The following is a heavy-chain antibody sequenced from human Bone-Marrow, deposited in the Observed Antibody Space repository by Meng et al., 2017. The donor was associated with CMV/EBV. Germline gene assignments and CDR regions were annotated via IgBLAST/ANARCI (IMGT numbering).Heavy chain of an antibody. Sequence: GESLKISCAASGFSFSSYGMSWVRQAPGKGLEWVSSISSSSSYIYYADSVKGRFTISRDNAKNSLYLQMNSLRAEDTAVYYCARALDSSGWSYYYYYGMDVWGQGTTVTVSS. J-gene: IGHJ6*02. D-gene: IGHD6-19*01. V-gene: IGHV3-21*01. CDR2: ISSSSSYI. CDR3: ARALDSSGWSYYYYYGMDV. CDR1: GFSFSSYG.